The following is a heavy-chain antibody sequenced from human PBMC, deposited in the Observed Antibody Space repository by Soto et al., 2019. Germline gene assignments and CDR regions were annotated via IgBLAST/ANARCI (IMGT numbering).Heavy chain of an antibody. CDR1: GFSVSVNY. D-gene: IGHD2-15*01. CDR3: AGVLNRLAPGVHWFDT. J-gene: IGHJ5*02. CDR2: IDAGGNT. V-gene: IGHV3-66*01. Sequence: EVRLVESGGDLVHPGESLRLSCAASGFSVSVNYMSWVRQAPGKGLEWVSVIDAGGNTYYADSVKGRFSISRDKSTNTLILQINALRAEETAVYVCAGVLNRLAPGVHWFDTWGQGTMVTVSS.